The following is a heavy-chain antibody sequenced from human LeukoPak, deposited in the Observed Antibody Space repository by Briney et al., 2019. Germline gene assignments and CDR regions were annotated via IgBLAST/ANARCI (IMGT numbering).Heavy chain of an antibody. CDR1: GYTFSSYG. D-gene: IGHD6-13*01. Sequence: ASVKVSCKASGYTFSSYGISWVRQAPGQGLEWMGWIATYNGNSKYAQKVQGRVTMTTDTSTTTAYMELRTLRSDDTAVYYCARDMVGLAANGNWFDPWGQGTLVTVSS. V-gene: IGHV1-18*01. J-gene: IGHJ5*02. CDR3: ARDMVGLAANGNWFDP. CDR2: IATYNGNS.